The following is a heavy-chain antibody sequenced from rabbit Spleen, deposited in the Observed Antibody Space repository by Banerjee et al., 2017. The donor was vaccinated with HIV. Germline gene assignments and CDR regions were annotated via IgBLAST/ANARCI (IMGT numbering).Heavy chain of an antibody. CDR2: IYADSSGST. D-gene: IGHD2-1*01. V-gene: IGHV1S40*01. J-gene: IGHJ4*01. CDR3: ARGSATMTMVITGYYLTL. Sequence: QSLEESGGDLVKPGASRTLTCTASGFSFSSSYYMCWVRQAPGKGLECIACIYADSSGSTWYASWAKGRFTISKTSSTTVTLQMTSLTAADTATYFCARGSATMTMVITGYYLTLWGPGTLVTVS. CDR1: GFSFSSSYY.